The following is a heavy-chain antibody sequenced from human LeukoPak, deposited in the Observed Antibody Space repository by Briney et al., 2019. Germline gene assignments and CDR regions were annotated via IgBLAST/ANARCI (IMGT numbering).Heavy chain of an antibody. Sequence: GTSLRLSCAASGFTFSGYSMFWVRQGPGSGLEYVSVISYDGSSKYYADSVKGRVTVSRDNAKNTLYLQVDSLRTEDTGIYCCVRDLVGASTWGQGTLVTVSS. J-gene: IGHJ4*02. CDR1: GFTFSGYS. CDR3: VRDLVGAST. V-gene: IGHV3-30*04. CDR2: ISYDGSSK. D-gene: IGHD1-26*01.